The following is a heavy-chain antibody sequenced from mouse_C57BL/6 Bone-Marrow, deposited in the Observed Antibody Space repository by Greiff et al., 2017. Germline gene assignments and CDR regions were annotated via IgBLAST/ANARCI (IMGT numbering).Heavy chain of an antibody. CDR1: GFNIKNTY. CDR2: IDPANGNT. D-gene: IGHD1-1*01. CDR3: ARSLYYGRPYWYFDV. V-gene: IGHV14-3*01. Sequence: VQLKESVAELVRPGASVKLSCTASGFNIKNTYMHWVKQRPEQGLEWIGRIDPANGNTKYAPKFQGKATITADTSSNTAYLQISSLTSEDTAIYYCARSLYYGRPYWYFDVWGTGTTVTVSS. J-gene: IGHJ1*03.